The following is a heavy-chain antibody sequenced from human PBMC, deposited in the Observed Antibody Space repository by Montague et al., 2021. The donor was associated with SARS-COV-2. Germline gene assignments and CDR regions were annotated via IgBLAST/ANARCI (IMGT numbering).Heavy chain of an antibody. D-gene: IGHD2/OR15-2a*01. V-gene: IGHV4-31*03. CDR3: ARDRTTLNVVVDAFDI. CDR2: IYYSGSA. J-gene: IGHJ3*02. Sequence: TLSLTCTVSGGSISSGGYYWSWIRQHPGKGLEWIGYIYYSGSAYCNPSLRSRLTISVDTSKNQFSLKLSSVTAADTAVYYCARDRTTLNVVVDAFDIWGQGTMVTVSS. CDR1: GGSISSGGYY.